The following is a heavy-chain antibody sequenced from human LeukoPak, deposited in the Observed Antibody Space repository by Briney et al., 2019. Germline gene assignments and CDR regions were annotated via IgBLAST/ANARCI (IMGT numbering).Heavy chain of an antibody. J-gene: IGHJ4*02. Sequence: GESLKISCQGSGYSFTSYWIGWVRQMPGKGLEWMGIIYPGDSGSRYSPSFQGQVTISADKSISTAYLQWSSLKASDSAMYYCARRHSSGYYFRFDYWGRGTLVTVSS. CDR3: ARRHSSGYYFRFDY. V-gene: IGHV5-51*01. CDR1: GYSFTSYW. CDR2: IYPGDSGS. D-gene: IGHD3-22*01.